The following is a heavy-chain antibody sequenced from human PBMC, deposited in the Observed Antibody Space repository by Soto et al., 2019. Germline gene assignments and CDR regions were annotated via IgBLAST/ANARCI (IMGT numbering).Heavy chain of an antibody. Sequence: SESLSLACTVCGGSVSSCSYYWSWIRQPPGKGLEWIGYIYYSGSTNYNPSLKSRVTISVDTSKNQFSLKLSSVTAADTAVYYCAKTNIARAFDIWGQGTMVTVSS. D-gene: IGHD6-6*01. J-gene: IGHJ3*02. V-gene: IGHV4-61*01. CDR3: AKTNIARAFDI. CDR2: IYYSGST. CDR1: GGSVSSCSYY.